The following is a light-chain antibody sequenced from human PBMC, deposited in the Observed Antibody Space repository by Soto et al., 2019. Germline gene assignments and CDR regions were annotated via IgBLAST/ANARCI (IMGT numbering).Light chain of an antibody. CDR3: QQYGSPPIT. J-gene: IGKJ5*01. Sequence: DIVLTQSPGTLSLSPGERATLSCRASQSVSSSYLAWYQQKPGQAPRLLIYGASSRATGIPERFSGSGSGTDFTITISSLEPEDFAVYYCQQYGSPPITFGQGTGLEIK. CDR1: QSVSSSY. V-gene: IGKV3-20*01. CDR2: GAS.